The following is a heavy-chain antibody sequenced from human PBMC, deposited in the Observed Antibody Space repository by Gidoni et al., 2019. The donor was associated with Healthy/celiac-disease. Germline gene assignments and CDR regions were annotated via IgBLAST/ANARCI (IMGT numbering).Heavy chain of an antibody. J-gene: IGHJ6*02. CDR3: ASRYSGYDSYYYYGMDV. D-gene: IGHD5-12*01. CDR2: INPSGGST. Sequence: GLEWMGIINPSGGSTSYAQKFQGRVTMTRDTSTSTVYMELSSLRSEDTAVYYCASRYSGYDSYYYYGMDVWGQGTTVTVSS. V-gene: IGHV1-46*01.